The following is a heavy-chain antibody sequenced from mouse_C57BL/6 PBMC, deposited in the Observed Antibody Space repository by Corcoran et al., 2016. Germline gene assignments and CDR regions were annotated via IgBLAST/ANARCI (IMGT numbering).Heavy chain of an antibody. Sequence: DVQLQESGPGLVKPSQSLSLTCSVTGYSITSGYYWNWIRQFPGNKLEWMGYISYDGSNNYNPSLKNRISITRDTSKNQFFLKLNSVTTEDTATYYCASPYGNYLYWYFDVWGTGTTVTVSS. CDR3: ASPYGNYLYWYFDV. V-gene: IGHV3-6*01. J-gene: IGHJ1*03. CDR2: ISYDGSN. CDR1: GYSITSGYY. D-gene: IGHD2-1*01.